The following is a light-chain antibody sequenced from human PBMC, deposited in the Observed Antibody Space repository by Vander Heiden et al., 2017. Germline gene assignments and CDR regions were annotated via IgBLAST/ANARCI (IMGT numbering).Light chain of an antibody. V-gene: IGKV3-11*01. CDR1: QSVSSY. CDR2: DAS. CDR3: QQRSNWPPLT. J-gene: IGKJ4*01. Sequence: ILLTQSPATLSLSPGERATLSCRASQSVSSYLAWYQQQPGQAPRLLIYDASNRATGSPARFSGSGAGTDFTLTISSLVPEDFAVDYCQQRSNWPPLTFGGGTKVEIK.